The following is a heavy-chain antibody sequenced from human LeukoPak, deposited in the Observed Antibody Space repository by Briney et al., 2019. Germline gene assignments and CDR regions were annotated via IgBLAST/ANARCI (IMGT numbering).Heavy chain of an antibody. CDR1: GYSFTSYW. CDR2: IYPGDSDS. Sequence: PGESLKISCKGSGYSFTSYWSGWVRQMPGKDLNWMGIIYPGDSDSRYRPSFQGQVTISADKSISTAYLQWSSLKASDTAMYCCARSSGDYGNWGEGTLVTVSA. J-gene: IGHJ4*02. D-gene: IGHD4-17*01. V-gene: IGHV5-51*01. CDR3: ARSSGDYGN.